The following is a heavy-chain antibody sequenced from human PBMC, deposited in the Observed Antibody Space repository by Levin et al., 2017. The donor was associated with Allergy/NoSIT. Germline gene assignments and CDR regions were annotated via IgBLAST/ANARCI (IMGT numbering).Heavy chain of an antibody. CDR1: GGSISSSSYY. CDR2: VYSGGGT. Sequence: SETLSLTCTVSGGSISSSSYYWGWIRQPPGKGLEWIGNVYSGGGTYYNPSLNSRVTISVDTSKNQFSLKLSSVTAADTAMYYCARDGSGWYFSWFDPWGQGTLVTVSS. J-gene: IGHJ5*02. V-gene: IGHV4-39*07. CDR3: ARDGSGWYFSWFDP. D-gene: IGHD6-19*01.